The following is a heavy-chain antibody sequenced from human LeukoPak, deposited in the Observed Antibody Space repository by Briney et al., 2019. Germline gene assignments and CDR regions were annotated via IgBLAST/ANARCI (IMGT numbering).Heavy chain of an antibody. D-gene: IGHD3-10*01. CDR2: INSDGSNT. J-gene: IGHJ4*02. CDR3: ARDPRGGTLDY. CDR1: GFSFNTYW. Sequence: GGSLRLSCAASGFSFNTYWMHWVRQAPGKGLVWVSRINSDGSNTNYADSVKGRFTISRDNAKNTLYLQMNSLGAEDTAVYYCARDPRGGTLDYWGQGTLVTVSS. V-gene: IGHV3-74*01.